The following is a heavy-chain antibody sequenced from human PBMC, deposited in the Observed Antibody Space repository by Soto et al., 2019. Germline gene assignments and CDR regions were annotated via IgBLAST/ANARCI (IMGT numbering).Heavy chain of an antibody. Sequence: EVQLLESGGGLVQPGGSLRLSRAASGFTFSSYAMSWVRQAQGKGLEWVSAISGSGGSTYYADSVKGRFTISRDNSKNTLYLQMNSLRAEDTAVYYCAKVLSSSWYGVYWGQGTLVTVSS. D-gene: IGHD6-13*01. J-gene: IGHJ4*02. V-gene: IGHV3-23*01. CDR1: GFTFSSYA. CDR2: ISGSGGST. CDR3: AKVLSSSWYGVY.